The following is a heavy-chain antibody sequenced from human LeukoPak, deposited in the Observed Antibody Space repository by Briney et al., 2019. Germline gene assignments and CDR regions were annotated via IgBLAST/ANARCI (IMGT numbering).Heavy chain of an antibody. CDR2: INPNSGGT. V-gene: IGHV1-2*02. J-gene: IGHJ4*02. CDR3: ARVQVLLWFGIDY. CDR1: GGTFSSYA. Sequence: ASVKVSCKASGGTFSSYAISWVRQAPGQGLEWMGWINPNSGGTNCAQKFQGRVTMTRDTSISTDYMELSRLRSDDTAVYFCARVQVLLWFGIDYWGQGTLVTVSS. D-gene: IGHD3-10*01.